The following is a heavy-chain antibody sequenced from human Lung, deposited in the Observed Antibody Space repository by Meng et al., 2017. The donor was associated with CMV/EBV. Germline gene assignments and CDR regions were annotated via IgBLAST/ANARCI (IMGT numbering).Heavy chain of an antibody. Sequence: QITLKESGPTLVKPTQTLTLTCTVSGFPLSTSGVGVGWIRKPPGKALEWLALIYWDDDKRYSPSLKSRLTITKDTSKNQVVLTMTNMDPVDTATYYCAHIGSGGYWGSIINWCDPWGQGTLVTVSS. CDR2: IYWDDDK. V-gene: IGHV2-5*02. J-gene: IGHJ5*02. D-gene: IGHD6-19*01. CDR1: GFPLSTSGVG. CDR3: AHIGSGGYWGSIINWCDP.